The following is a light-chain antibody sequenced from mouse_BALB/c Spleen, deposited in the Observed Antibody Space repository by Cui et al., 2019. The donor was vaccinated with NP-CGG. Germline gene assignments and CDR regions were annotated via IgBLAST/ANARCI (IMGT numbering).Light chain of an antibody. V-gene: IGLV1*01. Sequence: AVVPQASALTTSPGATVTLTGRSSTGAVTTSNYANWVQEKPDHLFTGLIGGTNNRAPGVPARFSGSLIGDKAALTITGAQTEDEAIYFCALWYSNHWVFGGGTKLTVL. CDR1: TGAVTTSNY. J-gene: IGLJ1*01. CDR3: ALWYSNHWV. CDR2: GTN.